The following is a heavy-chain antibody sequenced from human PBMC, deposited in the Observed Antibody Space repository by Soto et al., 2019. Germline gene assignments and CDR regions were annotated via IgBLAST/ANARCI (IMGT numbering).Heavy chain of an antibody. D-gene: IGHD6-13*01. CDR1: GFTFSSYG. CDR2: IWYDGSNK. CDR3: ARGSSSSWYMVDY. J-gene: IGHJ4*02. V-gene: IGHV3-33*01. Sequence: QVQLVESGGGVVQPGRFLRLSCAASGFTFSSYGMHWVRQAPGKGLEWVAVIWYDGSNKYYADSVKGRFTISRDNSKNTLYLQMNSLRAEDTAVYYCARGSSSSWYMVDYWGQGTLVTVSS.